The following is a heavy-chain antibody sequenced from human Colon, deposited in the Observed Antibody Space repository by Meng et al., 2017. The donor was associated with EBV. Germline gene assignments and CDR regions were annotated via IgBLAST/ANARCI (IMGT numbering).Heavy chain of an antibody. Sequence: QGQLQESGPGLVKPSQTLSRTCTVSGGSISSGNHYWSWIRQHPGKGLEYIGYIYYSGSTYYNPSLKSRVIISVDTSKNQFSLRLNSVTAADTAVYYCASLYGDSSVWYLDLWGRGTLVTVSS. V-gene: IGHV4-31*03. CDR1: GGSISSGNHY. CDR2: IYYSGST. CDR3: ASLYGDSSVWYLDL. D-gene: IGHD4-17*01. J-gene: IGHJ2*01.